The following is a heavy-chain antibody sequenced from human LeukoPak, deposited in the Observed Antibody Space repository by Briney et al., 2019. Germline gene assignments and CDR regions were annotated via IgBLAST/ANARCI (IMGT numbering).Heavy chain of an antibody. CDR3: ASLQGDYDSSGTDY. J-gene: IGHJ4*02. CDR1: GYTFTGYY. D-gene: IGHD3-22*01. V-gene: IGHV1-2*06. Sequence: RWASEKVSCKASGYTFTGYYMHWVRQAPGQGLEWMGRINPNSGGTNYAQKFQGRVTMTWDTSISTAYMELSRLRSDDTAVYYCASLQGDYDSSGTDYWGQGTLVTVSS. CDR2: INPNSGGT.